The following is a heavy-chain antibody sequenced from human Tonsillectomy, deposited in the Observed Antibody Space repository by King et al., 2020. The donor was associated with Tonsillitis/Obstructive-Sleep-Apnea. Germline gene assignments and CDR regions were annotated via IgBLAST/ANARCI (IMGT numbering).Heavy chain of an antibody. CDR2: IYPGDSES. D-gene: IGHD3-22*01. CDR3: ASVPYYYGSGGYYWFDP. J-gene: IGHJ5*02. Sequence: VQLVQSGAEVKKPGESLKISCKGSGYSFTSYFIGWVRQMPGKGLEWMGIIYPGDSESRYSPSFEGQVTISADKSTSTAYLQWSSLKASDTDMYYCASVPYYYGSGGYYWFDPWGQGTLVTVSS. CDR1: GYSFTSYF. V-gene: IGHV5-51*03.